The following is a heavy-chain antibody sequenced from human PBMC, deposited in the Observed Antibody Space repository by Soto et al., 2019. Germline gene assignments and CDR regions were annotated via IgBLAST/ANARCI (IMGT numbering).Heavy chain of an antibody. V-gene: IGHV3-30*18. J-gene: IGHJ4*02. D-gene: IGHD1-1*01. CDR1: GFTFSNYG. CDR3: AKEGPITNWYFDY. Sequence: QVQLVESGGGVVQPGRSLRLSCAASGFTFSNYGMHWVRQAPCKGLEWVIVISYDGNVAYYADSVQGRFTIYRDNSKNPLYLQMNSLRTEDTAMYFCAKEGPITNWYFDYWGQGTLVTVSS. CDR2: ISYDGNVA.